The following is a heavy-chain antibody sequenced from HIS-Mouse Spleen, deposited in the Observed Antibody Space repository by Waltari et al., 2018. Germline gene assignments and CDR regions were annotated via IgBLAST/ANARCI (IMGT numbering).Heavy chain of an antibody. J-gene: IGHJ4*02. V-gene: IGHV3-33*06. Sequence: QVQLVESGGGVVQPGRSLRLSCAASGFTFSSYGMHWVRQAPGKGLEWLAVIWYDGSNKYYADSVKGRFTISRDNSKNTLYLQMNSLRAEDTAVYYCAKSFSIAAAGTGDFDYWGQGTLVTVSS. CDR1: GFTFSSYG. CDR2: IWYDGSNK. CDR3: AKSFSIAAAGTGDFDY. D-gene: IGHD6-13*01.